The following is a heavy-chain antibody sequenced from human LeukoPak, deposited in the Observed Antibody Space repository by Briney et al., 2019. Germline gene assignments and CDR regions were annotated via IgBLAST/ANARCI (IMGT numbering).Heavy chain of an antibody. CDR1: GFTFSSYG. V-gene: IGHV3-33*01. CDR3: ARDANNSGFWSGYYIVGDYYYGMDV. J-gene: IGHJ6*02. Sequence: PGGSLRLSCAASGFTFSSYGMHWVRQAPGKGLEWVAVIWYDGSNKYYADSVKGRFTISRDNSKNTLYLQMNSLRAEDTAVYYCARDANNSGFWSGYYIVGDYYYGMDVWGQGTTVTVSS. D-gene: IGHD3-3*01. CDR2: IWYDGSNK.